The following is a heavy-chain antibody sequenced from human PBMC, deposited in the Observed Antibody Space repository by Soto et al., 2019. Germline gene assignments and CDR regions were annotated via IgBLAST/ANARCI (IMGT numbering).Heavy chain of an antibody. J-gene: IGHJ4*02. V-gene: IGHV3-33*01. Sequence: GGSLRLSCEASGFSFSTCGMHWVRQAPGKGLEWVAAIFHDGSEKYYAHSVKGRFAISRDNSKNTLYLQMSSLRAEDTAVYYCARDTADILTGYPDYWGQGTLVPVYS. CDR1: GFSFSTCG. D-gene: IGHD3-9*01. CDR3: ARDTADILTGYPDY. CDR2: IFHDGSEK.